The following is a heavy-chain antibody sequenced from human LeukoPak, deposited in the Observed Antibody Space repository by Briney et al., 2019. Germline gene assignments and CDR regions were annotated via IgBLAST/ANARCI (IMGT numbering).Heavy chain of an antibody. D-gene: IGHD3-22*01. V-gene: IGHV4-34*01. Sequence: SETLSLTCAVYGGSFSGYYWSWIRQPPGKGLEWIGEINHSGSTNYNPSLKSRVTISVDTSKNQFSLKLSSVTAADTAVYYCARGSIAYYYMDVWGKGTTVTISS. CDR1: GGSFSGYY. J-gene: IGHJ6*03. CDR3: ARGSIAYYYMDV. CDR2: INHSGST.